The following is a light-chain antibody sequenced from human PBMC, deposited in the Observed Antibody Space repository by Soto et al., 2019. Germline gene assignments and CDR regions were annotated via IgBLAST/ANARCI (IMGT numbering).Light chain of an antibody. Sequence: QSVLTQPPSASGTPGQRITISCYGSSSNIESHSVNWYQQVPGTAPKLLINTNNQRPSGVPDRFSGSKSGASASLAISGLQSEDEATYYCPTWDDSRKGVFGTGTKVTVL. CDR2: TNN. CDR1: SSNIESHS. V-gene: IGLV1-44*01. CDR3: PTWDDSRKGV. J-gene: IGLJ1*01.